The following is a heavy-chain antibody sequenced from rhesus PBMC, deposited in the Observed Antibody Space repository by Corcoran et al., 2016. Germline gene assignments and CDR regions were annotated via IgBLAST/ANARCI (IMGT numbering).Heavy chain of an antibody. V-gene: IGHV4-122*02. D-gene: IGHD5-12*01. CDR2: ITYSGST. CDR3: ARDLIQADY. Sequence: QVQLQESGPGLVKPSETLSLTCAVSGYSISGYYWSWIRQAPGKGLEGIGYITYSGSTSYNPSLKSRVTISRETSKNQFSLKLSSVTAADTAVYYCARDLIQADYWGQGVLVTVSS. J-gene: IGHJ4*01. CDR1: GYSISGYY.